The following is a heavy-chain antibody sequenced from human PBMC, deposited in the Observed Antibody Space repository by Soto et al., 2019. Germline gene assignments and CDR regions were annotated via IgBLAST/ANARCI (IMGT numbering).Heavy chain of an antibody. Sequence: SETLSLTCSVSGGSVSSSSYYWGWIRQPPGKGLEWIGSIYYSGSTYYNPSLKSRITISVDTSKNQFSLKLSSVTAADTAVYFCARHSTPAYYDFWSGYLEYFQHWGQGTLVTVSS. V-gene: IGHV4-39*01. J-gene: IGHJ1*01. D-gene: IGHD3-3*01. CDR2: IYYSGST. CDR1: GGSVSSSSYY. CDR3: ARHSTPAYYDFWSGYLEYFQH.